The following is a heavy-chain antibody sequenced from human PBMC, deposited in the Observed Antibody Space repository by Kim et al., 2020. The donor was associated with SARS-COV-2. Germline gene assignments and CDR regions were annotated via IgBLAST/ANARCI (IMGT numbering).Heavy chain of an antibody. J-gene: IGHJ3*02. D-gene: IGHD2-2*01. V-gene: IGHV5-51*01. CDR2: IYAGDSDT. Sequence: GESLKISCKGSGYSFTNNWIGWVRQMPGKGLEWMGIIYAGDSDTRYSPSFQGQVTISVDKSISTAFLQWSSLTASDTAMYYCARHYCTSTSCEIDAFDIWGQGTMVTVSS. CDR3: ARHYCTSTSCEIDAFDI. CDR1: GYSFTNNW.